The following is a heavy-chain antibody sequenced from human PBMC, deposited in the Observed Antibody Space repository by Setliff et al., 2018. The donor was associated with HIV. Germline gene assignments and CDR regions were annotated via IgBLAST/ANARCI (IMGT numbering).Heavy chain of an antibody. J-gene: IGHJ3*01. CDR1: GFTYSDYS. CDR2: IRSGGGAI. Sequence: GESLRLSCTVSGFTYSDYSMNWVRQTPGKGLEWVSYIRSGGGAIYYGDSVRGRFSISRVDAANSLYLQMSSLRVEDTAVYYCTRGLQYSFDLWGRGTMVTVSS. V-gene: IGHV3-48*04. CDR3: TRGLQYSFDL. D-gene: IGHD2-21*01.